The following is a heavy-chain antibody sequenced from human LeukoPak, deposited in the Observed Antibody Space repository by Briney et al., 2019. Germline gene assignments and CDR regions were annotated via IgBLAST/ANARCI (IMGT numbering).Heavy chain of an antibody. CDR1: GFTFSSYA. Sequence: GGSPRLSCAASGFTFSSYAMSWVRQAPGKGLEWVSYISSSGSTIYYADSVKGRFTISRDNAKNSLYLQMNSLRAEDTAVYYCARDSVYSYGLRSYYYGMDVWGQGTTVTVSS. V-gene: IGHV3-48*03. CDR2: ISSSGSTI. D-gene: IGHD5-18*01. CDR3: ARDSVYSYGLRSYYYGMDV. J-gene: IGHJ6*02.